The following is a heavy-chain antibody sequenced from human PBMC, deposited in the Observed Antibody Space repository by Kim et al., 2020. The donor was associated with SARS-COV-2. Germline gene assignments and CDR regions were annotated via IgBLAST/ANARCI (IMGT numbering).Heavy chain of an antibody. CDR3: TRAEVGAPSDL. J-gene: IGHJ3*01. Sequence: STTYADSVKGRFTISRDNAKNTGYLQMNSLTIGDTAVYYCTRAEVGAPSDLWGQGTMVIVSS. CDR2: ST. V-gene: IGHV3-74*03.